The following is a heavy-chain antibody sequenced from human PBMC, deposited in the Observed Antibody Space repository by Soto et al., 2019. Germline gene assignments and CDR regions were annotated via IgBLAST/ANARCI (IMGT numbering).Heavy chain of an antibody. Sequence: SVKVSCKASGFTFTGSAIQWVRQARGQRLERIGCIVVGSGNTNYAQKFQERVTITRDMSTGTVYMELSSLRAEDTAVYYCARPGNSWYLGYFDYWGQGTLVTVSS. J-gene: IGHJ4*02. V-gene: IGHV1-58*02. D-gene: IGHD6-13*01. CDR1: GFTFTGSA. CDR2: IVVGSGNT. CDR3: ARPGNSWYLGYFDY.